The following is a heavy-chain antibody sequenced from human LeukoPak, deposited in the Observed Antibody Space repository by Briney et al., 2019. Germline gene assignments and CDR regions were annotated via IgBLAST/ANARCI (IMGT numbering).Heavy chain of an antibody. J-gene: IGHJ5*02. CDR2: IYYSGDT. CDR3: VRGPYGASISKWFDP. D-gene: IGHD4/OR15-4a*01. V-gene: IGHV4-59*01. Sequence: SETLSLTCTVSGGSFSSYYWSWIRQSPGGGLEWIGYIYYSGDTAYNPSLRSRVTMSVDTSKNQFSLQLGSMTTADTAVYYCVRGPYGASISKWFDPWGQGTQVIVSP. CDR1: GGSFSSYY.